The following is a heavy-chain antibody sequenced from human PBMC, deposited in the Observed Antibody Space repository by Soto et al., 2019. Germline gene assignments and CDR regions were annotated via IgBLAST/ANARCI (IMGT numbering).Heavy chain of an antibody. J-gene: IGHJ4*02. CDR1: GGSISTTNW. CDR2: SYFSGST. CDR3: ARGMNAYSFYFFDN. V-gene: IGHV4-4*02. D-gene: IGHD3-16*01. Sequence: QVLLQESGPGLMKPSGTLSLTCTVSGGSISTTNWWNWVRQPPGKGLEWIGQSYFSGSTNYNPYLRDRVTISVDTSKNPFSLNLTSVTAADTAVYYCARGMNAYSFYFFDNWGQGTLVTVSS.